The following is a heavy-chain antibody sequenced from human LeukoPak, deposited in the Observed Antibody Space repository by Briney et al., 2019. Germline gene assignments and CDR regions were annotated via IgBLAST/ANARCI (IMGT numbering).Heavy chain of an antibody. CDR2: IDPPSGVP. D-gene: IGHD2-8*02. J-gene: IGHJ4*02. V-gene: IGHV1-2*02. CDR3: ARSGFSTGVYLDY. Sequence: ASVKVSCKASGYTFTGQFIHRLRQAPGRGLEWMGWIDPPSGVPHYAQKFQDTVTMTRDTSIGTAYMEVRRLKSDDTAVYYCARSGFSTGVYLDYWGQGTLISVSS. CDR1: GYTFTGQF.